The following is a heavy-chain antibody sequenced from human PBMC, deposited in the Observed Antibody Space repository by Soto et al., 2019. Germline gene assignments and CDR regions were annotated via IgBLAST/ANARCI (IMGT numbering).Heavy chain of an antibody. CDR3: AQGYSSSSHYYYGMDV. CDR2: INAGNGNT. D-gene: IGHD6-6*01. J-gene: IGHJ6*02. CDR1: GYTFTSYA. V-gene: IGHV1-3*01. Sequence: ASVKVSCKASGYTFTSYAMHWVRQAPGQRLEWMGWINAGNGNTKYSQKLQGRVTITRDTSAGTAYMELSSLRSEDTAVYYCAQGYSSSSHYYYGMDVWGQGTTVTVSS.